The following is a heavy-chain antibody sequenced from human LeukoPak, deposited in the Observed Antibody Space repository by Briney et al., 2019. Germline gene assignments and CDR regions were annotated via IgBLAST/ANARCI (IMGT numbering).Heavy chain of an antibody. J-gene: IGHJ3*02. CDR1: GGSIRGYY. CDR2: IYTSGST. D-gene: IGHD5-24*01. Sequence: PSETLSLTCSVSGGSIRGYYWSWIRQPPGKGLEWIGYIYTSGSTNYNPSLKSRVTISVDTSKNQFSLKLSSVTAADTAVYYCARHGPKDGYNTAFDIWGQGTMVTVSS. CDR3: ARHGPKDGYNTAFDI. V-gene: IGHV4-4*09.